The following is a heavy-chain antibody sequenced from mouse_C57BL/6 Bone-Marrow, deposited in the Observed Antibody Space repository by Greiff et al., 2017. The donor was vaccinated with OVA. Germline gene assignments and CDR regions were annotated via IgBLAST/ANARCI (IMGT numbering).Heavy chain of an antibody. CDR3: ARGGITGPHY. Sequence: EVKLVESGGDLVKPGGSLKLSCAASGFTFSGYAMSWVRQTPEKRLEWVATMSDVGSYTYHPANVKGRFTISRDNAKNNLYLQMSHLKSEDTAMYYCARGGITGPHYWGQGTTLTVSS. CDR1: GFTFSGYA. J-gene: IGHJ2*01. V-gene: IGHV5-4*03. CDR2: MSDVGSYT. D-gene: IGHD1-1*01.